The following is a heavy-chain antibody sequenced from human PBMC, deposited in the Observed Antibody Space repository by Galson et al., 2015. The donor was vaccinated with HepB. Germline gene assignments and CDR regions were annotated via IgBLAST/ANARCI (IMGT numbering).Heavy chain of an antibody. V-gene: IGHV3-48*03. CDR3: ASQGYYDSSGYYFIDY. Sequence: SLRLSCAASGFTFSSYEMNWVRQAPGKGLEWVSYISSSGSTIYYADSVKGRFTISRDNAKNSLYLQMNSLRAEDTAVYYCASQGYYDSSGYYFIDYWGQGTLVTVSS. J-gene: IGHJ4*02. D-gene: IGHD3-22*01. CDR1: GFTFSSYE. CDR2: ISSSGSTI.